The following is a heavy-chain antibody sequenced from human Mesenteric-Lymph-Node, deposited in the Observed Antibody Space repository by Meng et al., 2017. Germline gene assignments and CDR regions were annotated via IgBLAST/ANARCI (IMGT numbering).Heavy chain of an antibody. CDR1: GGSISNSNCY. CDR2: IFHSGST. CDR3: ARVGQWLPIDY. V-gene: IGHV4-39*07. D-gene: IGHD6-19*01. Sequence: QVQLQESGPGLVRPSETLSLTCTVSGGSISNSNCYWGWIRQPPGKGLEWIGSIFHSGSTYYNPSLKSRVTISVDKSKNQFSLNLSSVTAADTAVYYCARVGQWLPIDYWGQGTLVTVSS. J-gene: IGHJ4*02.